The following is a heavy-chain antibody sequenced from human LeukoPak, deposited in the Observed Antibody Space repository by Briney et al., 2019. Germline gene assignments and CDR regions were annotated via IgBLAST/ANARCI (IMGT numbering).Heavy chain of an antibody. CDR1: GFTFSYYS. CDR2: NSSSSEYL. Sequence: PGGSLGLSCRASGFTFSYYSMSLVRPAPREGVGWGSSNSSSSEYLYYADSVKGRFTISRDNARNSLYLQMNSLRAEDTAVYCCARSRSVSNYKGMDVWGQGTTVTVSS. D-gene: IGHD5/OR15-5a*01. V-gene: IGHV3-21*03. CDR3: ARSRSVSNYKGMDV. J-gene: IGHJ6*02.